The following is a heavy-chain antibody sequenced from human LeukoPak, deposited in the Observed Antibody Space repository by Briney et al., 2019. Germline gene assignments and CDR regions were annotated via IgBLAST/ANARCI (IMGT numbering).Heavy chain of an antibody. D-gene: IGHD1-20*01. Sequence: SQTLSLTCAISGDSVSNSSGAWNWIRQSPSRGLEWLGRSYYRSKWYNEYAVSVKSRITINPDTSKNQFSLHLNSVTPEDTDVYYCASGSTITVARALDNWGQGTLVTVSS. V-gene: IGHV6-1*01. CDR3: ASGSTITVARALDN. J-gene: IGHJ4*02. CDR2: SYYRSKWYN. CDR1: GDSVSNSSGA.